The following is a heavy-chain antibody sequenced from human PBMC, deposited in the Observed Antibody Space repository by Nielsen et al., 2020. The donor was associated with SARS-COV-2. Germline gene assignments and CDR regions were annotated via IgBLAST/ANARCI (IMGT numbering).Heavy chain of an antibody. V-gene: IGHV3-7*03. Sequence: GESLKISCAASGFTFDDYGMSWVRQAPGKGLEWVANIKQDGSEKYYVDSVKGRFTISRDNAKNSLYLQMNSLRAEDTAVYYCARVRLPIFGNYYYGMDVWGQGTTVTVSS. CDR3: ARVRLPIFGNYYYGMDV. CDR1: GFTFDDYG. D-gene: IGHD3-3*01. CDR2: IKQDGSEK. J-gene: IGHJ6*02.